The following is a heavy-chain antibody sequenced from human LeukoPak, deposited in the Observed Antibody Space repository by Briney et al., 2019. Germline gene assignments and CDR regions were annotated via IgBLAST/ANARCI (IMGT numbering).Heavy chain of an antibody. Sequence: GGSLRLSCAASGFTFISYWMSWVRQAPGKGLEWVANIKEDGSEKKYVDSVKGRFTVSRDNVKNALFMQMNSLKVEDTAVYYCVRDYVWESHRQFDYWGQGTMVTVSS. V-gene: IGHV3-7*01. CDR3: VRDYVWESHRQFDY. CDR1: GFTFISYW. D-gene: IGHD3-16*01. CDR2: IKEDGSEK. J-gene: IGHJ4*02.